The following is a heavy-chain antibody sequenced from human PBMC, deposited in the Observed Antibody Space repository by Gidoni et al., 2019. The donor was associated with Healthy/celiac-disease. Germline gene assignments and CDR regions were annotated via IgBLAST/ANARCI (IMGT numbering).Heavy chain of an antibody. CDR1: GFTFSRYA. CDR3: VKSVTSSGWLGAFDI. CDR2: ISSNGGST. D-gene: IGHD6-19*01. J-gene: IGHJ3*02. V-gene: IGHV3-64D*06. Sequence: EVQLVESGGGLVQPGGSLRLSCSASGFTFSRYAMHWVRQAPGKGLEYVSAISSNGGSTYYAASVKGRFTISRDNSKNTLYLQMSSLRAEDTAVYYCVKSVTSSGWLGAFDIWGQGTMVTVSS.